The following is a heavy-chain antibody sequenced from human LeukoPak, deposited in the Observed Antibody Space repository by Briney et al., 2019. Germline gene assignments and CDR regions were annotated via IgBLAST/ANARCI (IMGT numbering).Heavy chain of an antibody. Sequence: GGSLRLSCAASGFTVSAYAMAWVRQAPGKGLEWVSTIYDDNTYYADSVKGRFTISRDNSKNTLYLQMNSLRAEDTAVYYCAKAQITMVRGVIPPRDWGQGTLVTVSS. CDR1: GFTVSAYA. CDR3: AKAQITMVRGVIPPRD. J-gene: IGHJ4*02. V-gene: IGHV3-23*01. D-gene: IGHD3-10*01. CDR2: IYDDNT.